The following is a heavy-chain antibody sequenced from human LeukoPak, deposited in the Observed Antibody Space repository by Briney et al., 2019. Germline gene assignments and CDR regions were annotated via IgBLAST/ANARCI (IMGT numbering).Heavy chain of an antibody. Sequence: SETLSLTCAVYGGSFSGYYWSWIRQPPGKGLEWIGEINHSGSTNYNPSLKSRVTISVDTSKNQFSLKLRSVSAADTAVYYCARRRVVVVAATVPSLKRYWYFDLWGRGTLVTGSS. V-gene: IGHV4-34*01. J-gene: IGHJ2*01. D-gene: IGHD2-15*01. CDR1: GGSFSGYY. CDR2: INHSGST. CDR3: ARRRVVVVAATVPSLKRYWYFDL.